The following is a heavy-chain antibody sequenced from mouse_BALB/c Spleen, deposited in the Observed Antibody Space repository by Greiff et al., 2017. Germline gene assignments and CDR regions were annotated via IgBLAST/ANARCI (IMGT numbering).Heavy chain of an antibody. CDR3: ARVGSTMVTDYYAMDY. CDR1: GFTFSSYA. D-gene: IGHD2-2*01. CDR2: ISSGGSYT. Sequence: EVQVVESGGGLVKPGGSLKLSCAASGFTFSSYAMSWVRQSPEKRLEWVAEISSGGSYTYYPDTVTGRFTISRDNAKNTLYLEMSSLRSEDTAMYYCARVGSTMVTDYYAMDYWGQGTSVTVSS. V-gene: IGHV5-9-4*01. J-gene: IGHJ4*01.